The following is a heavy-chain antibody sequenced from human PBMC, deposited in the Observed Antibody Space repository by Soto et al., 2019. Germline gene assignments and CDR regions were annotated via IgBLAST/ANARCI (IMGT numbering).Heavy chain of an antibody. V-gene: IGHV4-34*02. Sequence: QMQLQQWGAGLLKPSETLSLTCAVYGGSFSGSYWTWIRQPPGKGLEWVGEISHSGSTKYNPSLKRRFTLSVDTSKNHCSLTLSSVTVADTAVYYCGTVGSCSGYSCYPGAFVYWGQGTLVTVSS. J-gene: IGHJ4*02. CDR2: ISHSGST. D-gene: IGHD2-15*01. CDR3: GTVGSCSGYSCYPGAFVY. CDR1: GGSFSGSY.